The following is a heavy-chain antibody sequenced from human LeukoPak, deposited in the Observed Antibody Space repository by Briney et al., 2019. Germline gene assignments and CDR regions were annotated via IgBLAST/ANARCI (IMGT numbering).Heavy chain of an antibody. J-gene: IGHJ6*04. CDR2: ISAYNGNT. CDR3: ARDEYSSSSRGMYV. D-gene: IGHD6-6*01. V-gene: IGHV1-18*01. Sequence: ASVRVSCTASGYTFTSYGISWVRQAPGQGLEWMGCISAYNGNTTYAQKLQGRVTMTTDTSTSTAYMELRSLRSDDTAVYYCARDEYSSSSRGMYVWGKGTTVTVSS. CDR1: GYTFTSYG.